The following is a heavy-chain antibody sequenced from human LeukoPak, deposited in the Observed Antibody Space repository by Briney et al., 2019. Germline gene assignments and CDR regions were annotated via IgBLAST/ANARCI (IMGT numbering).Heavy chain of an antibody. J-gene: IGHJ4*02. CDR3: ARSVETSMAGDY. CDR1: GDSVSSTGAA. CDR2: TYYRSKWSN. V-gene: IGHV6-1*01. D-gene: IGHD5-18*01. Sequence: SQTLSLTCAISGDSVSSTGAAWVWIRQSPSRGLEWLGRTYYRSKWSNDSAVSVKSRITINPDTSKNHFSLHLNSVTAADTAVYYCARSVETSMAGDYWGQGTLLTVSS.